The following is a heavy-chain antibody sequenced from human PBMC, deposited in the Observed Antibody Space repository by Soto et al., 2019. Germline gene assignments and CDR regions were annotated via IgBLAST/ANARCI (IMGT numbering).Heavy chain of an antibody. J-gene: IGHJ4*02. CDR3: ARVGGNYYDSSDYIEGDY. CDR2: IYYSGST. V-gene: IGHV4-30-4*01. D-gene: IGHD3-22*01. Sequence: PSETLSLTCTVSCGSISSGDYYWSWIRQPPGKGLEWIGYIYYSGSTYYNPSLKSRVTISVDTSKNQFSLKLSSVAAADTAVYYCARVGGNYYDSSDYIEGDYWGQGTLVTVSS. CDR1: CGSISSGDYY.